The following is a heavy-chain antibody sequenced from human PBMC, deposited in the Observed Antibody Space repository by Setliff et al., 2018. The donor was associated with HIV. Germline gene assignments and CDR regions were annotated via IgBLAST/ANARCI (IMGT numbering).Heavy chain of an antibody. CDR2: ISYTGSP. D-gene: IGHD2-15*01. CDR3: ARFCRGSPCPDY. V-gene: IGHV4-59*11. Sequence: SETLSLTCSVSSGSITSHYWTWIRQPPGKGLEWIGVISYTGSPHYNPSLKSRVTMSLDTSTNQFSLTLTSVTAVDTAVYYCARFCRGSPCPDYWGQGTLVTVSS. J-gene: IGHJ4*02. CDR1: SGSITSHY.